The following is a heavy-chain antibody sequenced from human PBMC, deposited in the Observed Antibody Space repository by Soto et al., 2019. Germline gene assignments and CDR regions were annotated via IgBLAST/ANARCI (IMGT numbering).Heavy chain of an antibody. CDR1: GVTFDSFT. J-gene: IGHJ5*02. D-gene: IGHD3-9*01. V-gene: IGHV1-69*13. CDR3: AREDDTTGHYSWFDP. CDR2: FVPMLGSA. Sequence: SVKVSCKPSGVTFDSFTFSWVRQAPGQGLEWMGGFVPMLGSASVAQRFQGRVRITADASTGTGYMELSDLRSDDSAIYYCAREDDTTGHYSWFDPWGPGTLVTVSS.